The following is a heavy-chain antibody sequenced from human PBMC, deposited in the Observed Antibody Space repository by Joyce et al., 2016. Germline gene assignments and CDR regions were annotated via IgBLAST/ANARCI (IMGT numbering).Heavy chain of an antibody. J-gene: IGHJ4*02. Sequence: QITLKESGPTLVKPTQTLTLTCAFSGFSLSTRGVGGGWIRQPPGKALEWLALIYWDDDKRYSPSLKSRLTITKDTSRNQVVLTMTNMDPVDTATYYCAHRPNSGYDPSAFDFWGQGTLVTVSS. D-gene: IGHD5-12*01. CDR2: IYWDDDK. V-gene: IGHV2-5*02. CDR3: AHRPNSGYDPSAFDF. CDR1: GFSLSTRGVG.